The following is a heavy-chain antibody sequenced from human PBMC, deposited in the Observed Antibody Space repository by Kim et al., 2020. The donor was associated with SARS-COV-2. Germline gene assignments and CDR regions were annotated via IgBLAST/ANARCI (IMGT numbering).Heavy chain of an antibody. CDR3: ARGATLDYYDSSGYYYGDNWFDP. V-gene: IGHV1-3*01. Sequence: ASVKVSCKASGYTFTSYAMHWVRQAPGQRLEWMGWINAGNGNTKYSQKFQGRVTITRDTSASTAYMELSSLRSEDTAVYYCARGATLDYYDSSGYYYGDNWFDPWGQGTLVTVSS. CDR2: INAGNGNT. D-gene: IGHD3-22*01. CDR1: GYTFTSYA. J-gene: IGHJ5*02.